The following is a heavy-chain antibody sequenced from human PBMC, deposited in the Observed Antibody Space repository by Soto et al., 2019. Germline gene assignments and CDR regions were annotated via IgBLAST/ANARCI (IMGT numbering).Heavy chain of an antibody. CDR3: VKDQGVTTVTSTYYYYGMDV. CDR1: GFPFSSYA. Sequence: GGSLILSCSASGFPFSSYAMSWVRQAPGKGLGWVSAISGNGGSTYYADSVKGRFTISRDNSKNTLYLQMSSLRAEDTAVYYCVKDQGVTTVTSTYYYYGMDVWGQGTTVTVSS. CDR2: ISGNGGST. V-gene: IGHV3-64D*08. D-gene: IGHD4-17*01. J-gene: IGHJ6*02.